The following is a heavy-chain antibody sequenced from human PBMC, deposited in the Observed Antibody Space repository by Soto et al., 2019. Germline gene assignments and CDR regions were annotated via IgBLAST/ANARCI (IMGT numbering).Heavy chain of an antibody. J-gene: IGHJ6*03. CDR2: IIPILGIA. D-gene: IGHD1-7*01. V-gene: IGHV1-69*02. CDR3: ARVLELRFTPKKSDYYYYYMDV. CDR1: VGTFSSYT. Sequence: GASVKVSCKASVGTFSSYTISWVRQAPGQGLEWMGRIIPILGIANYAQKFQGRVTITADKSTSTAYMELSSLRSEDTAVYYCARVLELRFTPKKSDYYYYYMDVWGKGTTVTFSS.